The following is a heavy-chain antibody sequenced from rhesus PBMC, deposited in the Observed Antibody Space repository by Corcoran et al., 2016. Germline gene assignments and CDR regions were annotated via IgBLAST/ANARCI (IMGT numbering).Heavy chain of an antibody. V-gene: IGHV4-127*01. CDR2: ISYRGSS. CDR3: ARRTAGPDSLDV. CDR1: GYSISSGYG. D-gene: IGHD6-13*01. J-gene: IGHJ5-2*02. Sequence: QVQLQESGPGLVKPSETLSLTCAVSGYSISSGYGWSWIRQPPGKGLEWIGYISYRGSSYYTPSCKSRVTISIDTSKNQCSLKLSSVTAADTAVYYCARRTAGPDSLDVWGRGVLVTVSS.